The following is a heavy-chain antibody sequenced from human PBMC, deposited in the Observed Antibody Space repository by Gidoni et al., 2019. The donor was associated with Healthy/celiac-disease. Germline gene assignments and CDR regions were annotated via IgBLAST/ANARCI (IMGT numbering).Heavy chain of an antibody. CDR2: IWYYGSNK. V-gene: IGHV3-33*01. CDR3: ARDNNQLLL. D-gene: IGHD2-2*01. CDR1: GFTFSSYG. Sequence: QVQLVESGGGVVQPGRCLRRSCAASGFTFSSYGMHWVRQAPGKGLEWVAVIWYYGSNKYYADSVKGRFTISRDNSKNTLYLQMNSLRAEDTAVYYCARDNNQLLLWGQGTLVTVSS. J-gene: IGHJ4*02.